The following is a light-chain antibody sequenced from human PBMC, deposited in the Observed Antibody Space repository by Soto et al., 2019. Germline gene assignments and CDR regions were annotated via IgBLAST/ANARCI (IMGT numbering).Light chain of an antibody. J-gene: IGKJ1*01. CDR2: DAS. CDR3: QQYSTYPWT. CDR1: QSISSW. Sequence: DIKMTQSPSTLSASVGDRVTITCRASQSISSWLAWYQQKPGKAPKLLIYDASSLESGVPSRFSGSGSATEFTLTISSLQPDDFATYYCQQYSTYPWTFGQGTKVDI. V-gene: IGKV1-5*01.